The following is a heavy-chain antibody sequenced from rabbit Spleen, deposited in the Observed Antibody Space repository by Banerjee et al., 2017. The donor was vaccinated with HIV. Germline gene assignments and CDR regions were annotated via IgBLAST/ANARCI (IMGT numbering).Heavy chain of an antibody. CDR3: ASDDYGGYGGYGHTFKL. CDR1: GFSFSSNYY. J-gene: IGHJ4*01. V-gene: IGHV1S45*01. D-gene: IGHD2-1*01. CDR2: IYTGSSGST. Sequence: QEQLVESGGGLVQPEGSLTLTCTASGFSFSSNYYMCWVRQAPGKGLEWIGCIYTGSSGSTYYASWAKGRFTISKTSTTVTLQVTSLTAADTATYFCASDDYGGYGGYGHTFKLWGQGTLITVS.